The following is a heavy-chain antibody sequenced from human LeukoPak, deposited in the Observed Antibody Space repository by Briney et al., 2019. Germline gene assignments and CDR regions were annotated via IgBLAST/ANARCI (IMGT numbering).Heavy chain of an antibody. V-gene: IGHV3-21*06. J-gene: IGHJ4*02. CDR2: ICTSSSYI. D-gene: IGHD1-1*01. CDR3: ARGWNYVDL. Sequence: PGGSLRLSCAASGFTFSSYCVNWVRLAPGKGLEWVASICTSSSYIYYADSVKGRFTISRDNAKNSLYLQMNSLRAGDTAVYYCARGWNYVDLWGQGTLVTVSS. CDR1: GFTFSSYC.